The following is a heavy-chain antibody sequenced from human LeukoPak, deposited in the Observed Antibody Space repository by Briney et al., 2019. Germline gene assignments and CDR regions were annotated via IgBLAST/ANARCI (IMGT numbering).Heavy chain of an antibody. CDR2: IGDSGT. V-gene: IGHV3-23*01. D-gene: IGHD2-8*01. CDR3: AKDVGMYASGLSPFDN. J-gene: IGHJ4*02. CDR1: GFTLSSYA. Sequence: GGSLRLSCAASGFTLSSYAMTWVRQAPGKGLEWVSCIGDSGTFYADSVKGRFTMSRDNSKNTLYLQMDSLRAEDTAVYYCAKDVGMYASGLSPFDNWGQGTLVTVSS.